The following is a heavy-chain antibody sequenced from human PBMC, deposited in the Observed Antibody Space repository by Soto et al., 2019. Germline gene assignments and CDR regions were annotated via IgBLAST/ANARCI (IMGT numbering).Heavy chain of an antibody. CDR2: LSGGDDST. CDR1: GFTFSHFA. D-gene: IGHD3-10*01. CDR3: AKKYHYGSGTYLYYCDY. J-gene: IGHJ4*02. Sequence: EVQLLESGGGLVQPGGSLRLSCAASGFTFSHFAMSWVRQAPGKGLEWVSTLSGGDDSTYYADSVKDRFTISRNNSKYTLYLQLNSLRAEDTAVYYCAKKYHYGSGTYLYYCDYWGQGTLVTVSS. V-gene: IGHV3-23*01.